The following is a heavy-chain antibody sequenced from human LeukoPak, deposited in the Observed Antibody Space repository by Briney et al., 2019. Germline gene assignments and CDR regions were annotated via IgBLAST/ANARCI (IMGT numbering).Heavy chain of an antibody. D-gene: IGHD3-9*01. V-gene: IGHV1-18*04. Sequence: ASVKVSCKASGYTFTGYHMHWVRQAPGQGLEWMGWINSYSGETNYAQKLQGRVTMTTDTSTSTAYMELRSLRSDNTAVYYCARDYDILTGPDYWGQGTLVTVSS. CDR3: ARDYDILTGPDY. J-gene: IGHJ4*02. CDR1: GYTFTGYH. CDR2: INSYSGET.